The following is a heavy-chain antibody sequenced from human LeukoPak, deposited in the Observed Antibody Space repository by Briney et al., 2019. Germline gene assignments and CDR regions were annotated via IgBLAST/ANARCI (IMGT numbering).Heavy chain of an antibody. CDR3: AKDGRYSGYDFAES. J-gene: IGHJ5*02. Sequence: GGSLRLSCTASGFTFNKFAMSWVRQAPGEGLEWLASLTGSGRQIYYADSVKGRFTISRDNSENTLYLDMNNLRAEDTAIYYCAKDGRYSGYDFAESWGQGTLVTVSS. CDR2: LTGSGRQI. D-gene: IGHD5-12*01. CDR1: GFTFNKFA. V-gene: IGHV3-23*01.